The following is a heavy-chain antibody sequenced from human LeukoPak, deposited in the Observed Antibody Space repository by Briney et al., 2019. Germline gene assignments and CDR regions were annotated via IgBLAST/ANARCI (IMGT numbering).Heavy chain of an antibody. CDR1: GFNFGIYS. J-gene: IGHJ4*02. Sequence: PGGSLRLSCAASGFNFGIYSLNWVRQAPGKGLEWLSYISAGSTIYYADSVKGRFTISRDNANNLLYLQMNSLRAEDTAVYYCARDLFGTYDSVYWGQGILVTVSS. D-gene: IGHD5-12*01. CDR2: ISAGSTI. V-gene: IGHV3-48*01. CDR3: ARDLFGTYDSVY.